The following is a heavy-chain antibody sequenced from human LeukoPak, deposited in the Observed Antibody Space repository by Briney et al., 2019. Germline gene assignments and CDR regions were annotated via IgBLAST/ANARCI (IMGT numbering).Heavy chain of an antibody. CDR2: IYYSGST. CDR3: ASSHIAIDY. D-gene: IGHD2-21*01. J-gene: IGHJ4*02. Sequence: PSETLSLTCTVSGGSISSSGYYWGWIRQPPGKGLEWIASIYYSGSTYYNPSLKSRVTISVDTSKHQFSLKLSSVTAADTAVYYCASSHIAIDYWGQGTLVTVSS. CDR1: GGSISSSGYY. V-gene: IGHV4-39*07.